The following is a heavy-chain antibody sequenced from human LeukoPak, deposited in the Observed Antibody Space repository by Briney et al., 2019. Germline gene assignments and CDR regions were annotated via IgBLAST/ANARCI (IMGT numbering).Heavy chain of an antibody. J-gene: IGHJ3*02. CDR2: IYPGDSDI. V-gene: IGHV5-51*01. CDR1: GYSFTSYW. CDR3: AKGEYSSAWYSAFDI. D-gene: IGHD6-19*01. Sequence: GESLKISCKGSGYSFTSYWIGWVRQMPGKGLEWMGIIYPGDSDIRYSPSFQGQVTISADKSISTAYLQWSSLKASDTAMYYCAKGEYSSAWYSAFDIWGQGTMVTVSS.